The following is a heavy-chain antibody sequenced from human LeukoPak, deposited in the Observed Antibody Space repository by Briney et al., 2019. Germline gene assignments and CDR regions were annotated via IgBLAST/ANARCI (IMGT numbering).Heavy chain of an antibody. CDR1: GVTMSNYY. CDR2: SYYSGST. Sequence: SETLSLTCTVSGVTMSNYYWSWIRQPPGKGLEWIGYSYYSGSTNYNPSLKSRATNSLHTSKNQFSLKLSSVTAADTAVYYCARVFYRPRFDYWGQGILVTVSS. J-gene: IGHJ4*02. CDR3: ARVFYRPRFDY. D-gene: IGHD4-11*01. V-gene: IGHV4-59*01.